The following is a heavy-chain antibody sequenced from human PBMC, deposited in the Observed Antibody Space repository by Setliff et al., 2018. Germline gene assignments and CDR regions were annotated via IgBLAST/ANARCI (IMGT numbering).Heavy chain of an antibody. Sequence: TLSLTCTVSDGSVASGSYYWSWIRQPAGKGLEWIGLIQSTGNTNYNPSLQSRVTISIDTSKNQFSLKMTSVTATDTAMYYCAGTPARGTTWLSPFDYWGQGTLVTVSS. CDR1: DGSVASGSYY. CDR2: IQSTGNT. CDR3: AGTPARGTTWLSPFDY. D-gene: IGHD6-19*01. J-gene: IGHJ4*02. V-gene: IGHV4-61*02.